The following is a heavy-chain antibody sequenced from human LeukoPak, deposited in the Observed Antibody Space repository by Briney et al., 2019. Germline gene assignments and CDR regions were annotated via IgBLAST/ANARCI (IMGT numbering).Heavy chain of an antibody. CDR3: VRVPLGSGYCDY. Sequence: PGGSLRLSCAASGLTVSSNYMSWVRQAPGKGLEWVSIIYSGGSTYYADSVKGRFTISRDNSKNTLYLQMNSLRAEDTAVYYCVRVPLGSGYCDYWGQGALVTVSP. CDR1: GLTVSSNY. CDR2: IYSGGST. J-gene: IGHJ4*02. V-gene: IGHV3-53*01. D-gene: IGHD3-3*01.